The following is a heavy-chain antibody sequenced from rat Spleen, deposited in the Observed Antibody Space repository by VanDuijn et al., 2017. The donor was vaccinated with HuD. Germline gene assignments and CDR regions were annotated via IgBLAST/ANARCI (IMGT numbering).Heavy chain of an antibody. D-gene: IGHD1-2*01. CDR1: GYSITSTYR. CDR2: INSAGST. V-gene: IGHV3-3*01. J-gene: IGHJ2*01. Sequence: EVQLQESGPGLVKPSQSLSLTCSVTGYSITSTYRWNWIRKFPGNKLEWMGYINSAGSTNYNPSLRGRISITRDASKNQFFLQVNSVIIDDTATYYCARVSWDDFDYWGQGVMVTVSS. CDR3: ARVSWDDFDY.